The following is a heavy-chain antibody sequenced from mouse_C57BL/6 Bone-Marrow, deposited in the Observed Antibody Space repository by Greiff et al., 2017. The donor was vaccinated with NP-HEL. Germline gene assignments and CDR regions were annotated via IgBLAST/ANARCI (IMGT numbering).Heavy chain of an antibody. Sequence: EVHLVESGGGLVKPGGSLTLSCAASGFTFSSYAMSWVRQTPEKRLEWVATISDGGSYTYYPDNVKGRFTISRDNAKNNLYLQMSHLKSEDTAMYYCARDTVVAPLWYFDVWGTGTTVTVSS. V-gene: IGHV5-4*01. CDR3: ARDTVVAPLWYFDV. CDR2: ISDGGSYT. D-gene: IGHD1-1*01. CDR1: GFTFSSYA. J-gene: IGHJ1*03.